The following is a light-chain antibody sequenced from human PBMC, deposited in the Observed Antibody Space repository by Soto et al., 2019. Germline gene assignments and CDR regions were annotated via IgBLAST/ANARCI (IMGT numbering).Light chain of an antibody. CDR1: NSNIGNNN. Sequence: QSVLTQPPSASGTPGQRVTISCSGSNSNIGNNNVNWYQQLPGAAPKLLIFAIDQRLSGVPDRFSGSKSGTSASLAISGLQSEDEADYYCATWDDSPSVFYVFGTGTKLTVL. J-gene: IGLJ1*01. CDR2: AID. V-gene: IGLV1-44*01. CDR3: ATWDDSPSVFYV.